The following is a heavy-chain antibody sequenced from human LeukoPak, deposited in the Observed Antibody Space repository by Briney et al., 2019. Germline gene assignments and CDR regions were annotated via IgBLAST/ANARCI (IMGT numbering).Heavy chain of an antibody. Sequence: SETLSLTCAVYGGSFSGYYWSWIRQPPGKGLEWIGEINHSGSTNYNPSLKSRVTISVDTSKNQFSLKLSSVTAADTAVYYCARYGSGSYRYFDYWGQGTLVTVSS. D-gene: IGHD3-10*01. CDR3: ARYGSGSYRYFDY. J-gene: IGHJ4*02. CDR1: GGSFSGYY. V-gene: IGHV4-34*01. CDR2: INHSGST.